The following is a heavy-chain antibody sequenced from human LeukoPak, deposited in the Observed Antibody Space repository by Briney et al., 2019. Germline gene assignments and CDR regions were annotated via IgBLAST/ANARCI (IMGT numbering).Heavy chain of an antibody. V-gene: IGHV4-38-2*01. J-gene: IGHJ4*02. Sequence: SETLSLTCAVSGYSISSGYYWCWIRQPPGKGLEWIGSIYHSGSTYYNPSLKSRVTISVDTSKNQFSLKLSSVTAADTAVYYCARQKLDYYDSSGYYASDFDYWGQGTLVTVSS. D-gene: IGHD3-22*01. CDR2: IYHSGST. CDR3: ARQKLDYYDSSGYYASDFDY. CDR1: GYSISSGYY.